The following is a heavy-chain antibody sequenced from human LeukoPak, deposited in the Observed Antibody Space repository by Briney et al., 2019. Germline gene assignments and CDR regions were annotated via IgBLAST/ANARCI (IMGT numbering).Heavy chain of an antibody. CDR2: IYYSGST. V-gene: IGHV4-39*07. Sequence: SETLSLTCTVSGGSISSSSYYWGWIRQPPGKGLEWSGSIYYSGSTYYNPSLKSRVTISVDTSKNQFSLKLSSVTAADTAVYYCARDVVAAAGTWDYWGQGTLVTVSS. CDR3: ARDVVAAAGTWDY. CDR1: GGSISSSSYY. J-gene: IGHJ4*02. D-gene: IGHD6-13*01.